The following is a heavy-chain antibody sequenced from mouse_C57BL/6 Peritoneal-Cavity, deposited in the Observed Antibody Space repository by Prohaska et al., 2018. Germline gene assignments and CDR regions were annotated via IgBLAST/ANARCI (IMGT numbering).Heavy chain of an antibody. CDR1: GYTFTTYT. CDR3: ARSASMMTTGVEGWYFDV. Sequence: GAELASLGASAYMSCKASGYTFTTYTMHSVKQRPGPGLEWIGYINPSSGYTKYNQKFKDKATLTADKSSSTAYMQLSSLTSEDAAVYYCARSASMMTTGVEGWYFDVGGTGTTVTVSS. D-gene: IGHD1-1*01. V-gene: IGHV1-4*01. CDR2: INPSSGYT. J-gene: IGHJ1*03.